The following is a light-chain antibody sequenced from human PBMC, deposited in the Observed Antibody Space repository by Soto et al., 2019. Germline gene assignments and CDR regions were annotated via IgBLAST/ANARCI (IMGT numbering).Light chain of an antibody. J-gene: IGLJ1*01. Sequence: QSVLTQPPSVSGAPGQRVTISCTGSSSNIGAGYDVHWYQHLPGTAPKLLIYGNTNRPSGVPDRFSGSKSGTSASLAITGLQAEDEADYSCQAYDRSLSGFYVFGTGTKVTVL. CDR3: QAYDRSLSGFYV. V-gene: IGLV1-40*01. CDR1: SSNIGAGYD. CDR2: GNT.